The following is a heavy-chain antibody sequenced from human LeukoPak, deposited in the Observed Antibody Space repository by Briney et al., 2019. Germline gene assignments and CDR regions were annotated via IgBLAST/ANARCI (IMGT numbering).Heavy chain of an antibody. J-gene: IGHJ4*02. Sequence: ASVKLSCKASGYTFTSYDINGVRQATARGLEWMGWMNPNSGNTGYAHKFQGRVTMTRNTSISTAYMELSSLRSEDTAVYYCARGGAYCGGDCYPYSDYWGQGTLVTIST. D-gene: IGHD2-21*02. V-gene: IGHV1-8*01. CDR3: ARGGAYCGGDCYPYSDY. CDR2: MNPNSGNT. CDR1: GYTFTSYD.